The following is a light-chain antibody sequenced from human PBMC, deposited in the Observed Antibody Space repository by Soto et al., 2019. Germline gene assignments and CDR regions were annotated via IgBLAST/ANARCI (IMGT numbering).Light chain of an antibody. CDR3: ASWDDSLNGYV. V-gene: IGLV1-44*01. CDR2: SDN. CDR1: TSNIGSSLINWSSNIVSNT. Sequence: QSVLTQPPSASGTPGQRVTISCSGSTSNIGSSLINWSSNIVSNTVNWYQQLPGTAPKLLIYSDNERPSGVPDRFAGSKPGTSSCMDISGLKSVDGVYYFCASWDDSLNGYVFGIRTKLTVL. J-gene: IGLJ1*01.